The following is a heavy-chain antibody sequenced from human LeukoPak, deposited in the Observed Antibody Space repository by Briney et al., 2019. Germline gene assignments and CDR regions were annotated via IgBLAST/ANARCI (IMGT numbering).Heavy chain of an antibody. J-gene: IGHJ6*02. CDR2: INQGGSEK. V-gene: IGHV3-7*01. CDR3: ASRSSTAASA. Sequence: GGSLRLSCAASGFTFSSYWMSWVRQAPGMGLEWVANINQGGSEKYYVDSVKGRFTISRDNAKNSLYLQMSSLRVEDTAVYYCASRSSTAASAWGQGTTVTVSS. CDR1: GFTFSSYW. D-gene: IGHD2-2*01.